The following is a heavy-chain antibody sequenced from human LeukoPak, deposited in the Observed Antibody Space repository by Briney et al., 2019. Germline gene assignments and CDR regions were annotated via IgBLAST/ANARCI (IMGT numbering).Heavy chain of an antibody. V-gene: IGHV3-23*01. CDR1: GFTFSSYD. CDR3: ARELREHGVFDI. Sequence: GGSLRLSCAASGFTFSSYDMTWVRQAPGRGLEWVSSIRPSGENTYYGDSVKGRFTISRDNSKNTVYLQMNSQRAEDTAVYYCARELREHGVFDIWGQGTMVTVSS. J-gene: IGHJ3*02. D-gene: IGHD1-26*01. CDR2: IRPSGENT.